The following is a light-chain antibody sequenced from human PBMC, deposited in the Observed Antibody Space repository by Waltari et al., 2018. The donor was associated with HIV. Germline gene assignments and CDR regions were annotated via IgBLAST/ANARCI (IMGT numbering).Light chain of an antibody. V-gene: IGLV3-21*02. CDR3: QVWDSSNEHPV. J-gene: IGLJ2*01. CDR1: NIGDKS. CDR2: DDT. Sequence: SYVLTQPPSVSVAPGQTASITRGGNNIGDKSVHWYQKNPGQAPVLVVYDDTDRPSGIPDRFSGSNSGDTATLIISRVEAGDEADYYCQVWDSSNEHPVFGGGTKLSVL.